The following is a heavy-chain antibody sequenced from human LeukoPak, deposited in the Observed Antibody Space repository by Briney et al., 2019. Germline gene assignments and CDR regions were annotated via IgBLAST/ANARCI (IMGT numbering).Heavy chain of an antibody. V-gene: IGHV1-18*01. CDR2: ISAYNGNT. Sequence: ASVKVSCEASGYSFTSNGISWVRHAPGQGLEWMAWISAYNGNTKYAQKFQGRVTMTTDTSTSTAYMELRSLRTDDTAVYYCARGSPPRRNYDSSGYYSYYFDYWGQGTLVTVSS. D-gene: IGHD3-22*01. CDR1: GYSFTSNG. CDR3: ARGSPPRRNYDSSGYYSYYFDY. J-gene: IGHJ4*02.